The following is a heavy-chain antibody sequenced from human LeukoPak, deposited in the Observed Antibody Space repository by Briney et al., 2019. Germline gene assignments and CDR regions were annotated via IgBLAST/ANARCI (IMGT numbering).Heavy chain of an antibody. D-gene: IGHD2-2*01. V-gene: IGHV3-21*01. Sequence: GGCVRLSCEACVFIYSTYGMDGVRQPRARGREGVSSISSCSKYHWYADSVKRRFTISRDNARNSLHLQINILRAEDTAVYYCARERDCGSTNCVAYFFAYWGQGTMVTVSS. CDR1: VFIYSTYG. CDR3: ARERDCGSTNCVAYFFAY. CDR2: ISSCSKYH. J-gene: IGHJ4*02.